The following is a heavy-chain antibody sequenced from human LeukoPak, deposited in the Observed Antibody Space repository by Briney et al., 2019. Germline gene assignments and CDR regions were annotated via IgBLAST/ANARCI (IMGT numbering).Heavy chain of an antibody. D-gene: IGHD1-26*01. CDR3: AKTTLRWELLQGYYVDY. CDR2: ISGSGGST. V-gene: IGHV3-23*01. CDR1: GFTFSSYA. Sequence: PGGSLRLSCAASGFTFSSYAMSWVRQAPGKGLEWVSAISGSGGSTYYADSVKGRFTISRDNSKNTLYLQMNSLRAEDTAVYYCAKTTLRWELLQGYYVDYWGQGTLVTVSS. J-gene: IGHJ4*02.